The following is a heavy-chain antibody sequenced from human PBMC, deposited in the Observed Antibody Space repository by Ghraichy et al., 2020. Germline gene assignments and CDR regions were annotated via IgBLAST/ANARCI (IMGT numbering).Heavy chain of an antibody. CDR1: GLSLSGNS. CDR3: ARDILLMNHPIVSIAFDI. J-gene: IGHJ3*02. Sequence: LSLTCAASGLSLSGNSMNWVRQAPGKGLEWVSSISRDGSQKYYADSVKGRFTISRDSANNSLSLQMNSLRAEDTAVYYCARDILLMNHPIVSIAFDIWGQGTMVTFSS. CDR2: ISRDGSQK. V-gene: IGHV3-21*01. D-gene: IGHD2-8*01.